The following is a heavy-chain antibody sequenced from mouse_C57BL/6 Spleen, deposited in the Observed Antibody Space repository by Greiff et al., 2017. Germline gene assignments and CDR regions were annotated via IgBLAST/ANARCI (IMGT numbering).Heavy chain of an antibody. CDR2: IDPANGNT. J-gene: IGHJ3*01. D-gene: IGHD1-1*01. V-gene: IGHV14-3*01. CDR1: GFNIKNTY. Sequence: EVMLVESVAELVRPGASVKLSCTASGFNIKNTYMHWVKQRPEQGLEWIGRIDPANGNTKYAPKFQGKATITADTSSNTAYLQLSSLTSEDTAIYYCARDYYGREGFAYWGQGTLVTVSA. CDR3: ARDYYGREGFAY.